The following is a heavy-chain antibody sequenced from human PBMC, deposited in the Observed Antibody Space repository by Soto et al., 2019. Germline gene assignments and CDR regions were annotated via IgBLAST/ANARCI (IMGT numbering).Heavy chain of an antibody. CDR1: GYIFTAYA. J-gene: IGHJ5*02. CDR2: IISGNGNT. V-gene: IGHV1-3*01. Sequence: ASVKVSCKASGYIFTAYAIHWVRQAPGQRPEWMGWIISGNGNTKYSRRFKGRLTITWATSSLTAYLELSSLPTEDTTAYSCASRRTSVLPQEWFGPWGQGTLVTVPS. CDR3: ASRRTSVLPQEWFGP.